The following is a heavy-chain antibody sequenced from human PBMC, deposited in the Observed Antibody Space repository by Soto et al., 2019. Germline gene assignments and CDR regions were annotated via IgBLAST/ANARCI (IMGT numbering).Heavy chain of an antibody. J-gene: IGHJ6*02. V-gene: IGHV1-69*13. CDR1: GGTFSSYA. CDR2: IIPIFGTA. D-gene: IGHD2-15*01. CDR3: ARAGYCSGGSCYYYYYGMDV. Sequence: SLKVSCKASGGTFSSYAISWVRQAPGQGLEWMGGIIPIFGTANYAQKFQGRVTITADESTSTAYMELSSLRSEDTAVYYCARAGYCSGGSCYYYYYGMDVWGQGTTVTVSS.